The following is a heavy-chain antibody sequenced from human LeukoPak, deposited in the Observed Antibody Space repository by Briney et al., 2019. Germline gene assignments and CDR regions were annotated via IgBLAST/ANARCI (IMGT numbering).Heavy chain of an antibody. J-gene: IGHJ4*02. CDR3: ARVSNFLEFSANFDY. Sequence: GASVKVSCKASGYTFTGYYMHWVRQAPGQGLEWMGWINPNSGGTNYAQKFQGRVTTTRDTSISTAYMELSRLRSDDTAVYYCARVSNFLEFSANFDYWGQGTLVTVSS. V-gene: IGHV1-2*02. D-gene: IGHD2/OR15-2a*01. CDR2: INPNSGGT. CDR1: GYTFTGYY.